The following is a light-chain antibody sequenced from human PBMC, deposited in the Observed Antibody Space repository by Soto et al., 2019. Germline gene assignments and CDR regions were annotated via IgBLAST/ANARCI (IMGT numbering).Light chain of an antibody. J-gene: IGLJ2*01. CDR2: DVS. CDR1: SGDVGGYNY. V-gene: IGLV2-14*03. CDR3: SSYTSSSTLVI. Sequence: QSVLTQPASVSGSPGQSITISCTGTSGDVGGYNYVSWYQQHPGKAPKLMLYDVSNRPSGVSNRFSGSKSGNTASLTISGLQAEDEADYYCSSYTSSSTLVIFGGGTKLTVL.